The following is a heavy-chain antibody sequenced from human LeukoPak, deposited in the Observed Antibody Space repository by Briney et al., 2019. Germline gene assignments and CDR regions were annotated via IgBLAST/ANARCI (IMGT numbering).Heavy chain of an antibody. CDR1: GGSISSNSNY. D-gene: IGHD2-21*01. CDR3: ARQALWFFDH. CDR2: ISYGGST. J-gene: IGHJ4*02. V-gene: IGHV4-39*01. Sequence: SETLSLTCTVSGGSISSNSNYWAWIRQPPGRGLEWIGSISYGGSTYYSPSLESRVTISVDTSKNQFSLNLSSVTAADTAVYYCARQALWFFDHWGQGTPVTVSS.